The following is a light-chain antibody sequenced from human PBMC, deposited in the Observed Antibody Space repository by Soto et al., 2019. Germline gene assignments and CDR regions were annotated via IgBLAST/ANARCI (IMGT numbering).Light chain of an antibody. Sequence: QSALTQPASVSGSPGQSITISCTGTISDVGGYNYVSWYQQHPGKAPKPMIYDVSNRPSGVSNRFSGSKSGNTASLNISGLQAEDEADYYCSSYTGTSTPYIFGTGTKLTVL. CDR3: SSYTGTSTPYI. J-gene: IGLJ1*01. CDR1: ISDVGGYNY. CDR2: DVS. V-gene: IGLV2-14*01.